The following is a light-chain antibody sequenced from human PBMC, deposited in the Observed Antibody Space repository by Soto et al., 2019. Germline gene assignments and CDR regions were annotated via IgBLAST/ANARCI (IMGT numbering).Light chain of an antibody. CDR1: NSDIGGYNS. J-gene: IGLJ2*01. CDR2: GVT. V-gene: IGLV2-14*01. Sequence: QSALTQPASVSGSPGQSITISCTGSNSDIGGYNSVSWYQQHPGKAPKLLIFGVTNRPSGVSDRFSGSKSGNTASLTISALQAEDEADYYCTSYTTSGTTYVVFGGGTKVTVL. CDR3: TSYTTSGTTYVV.